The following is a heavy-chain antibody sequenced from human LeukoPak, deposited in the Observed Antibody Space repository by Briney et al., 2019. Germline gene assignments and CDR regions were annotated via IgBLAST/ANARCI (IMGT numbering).Heavy chain of an antibody. J-gene: IGHJ4*02. Sequence: GGSLRLSCAASGLTFSDYTMSWVRQAPGKGLEWVSYISSSSSTISYDDSVKGRFTISRVNATNSLFLQMNSLRAEDTAVYYCASVGHCTSASCTYYFDYWGQGTLVTVSS. V-gene: IGHV3-48*01. CDR1: GLTFSDYT. CDR3: ASVGHCTSASCTYYFDY. CDR2: ISSSSSTI. D-gene: IGHD2-2*03.